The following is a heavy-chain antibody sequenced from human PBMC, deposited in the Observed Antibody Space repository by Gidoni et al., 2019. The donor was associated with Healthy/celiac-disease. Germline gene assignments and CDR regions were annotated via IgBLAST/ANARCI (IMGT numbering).Heavy chain of an antibody. Sequence: QLQLQESGPGLVKPSETLSLTCTVSGGSISSSSYYWGWIRQPPGKGLEWIGSIYYSGSTYYNPSLKSRVTISVDTSKNQFSLKLSSVTAADTAVYYCASRLLWFVEFQFGRRMDVWGQGTTVTVSS. CDR3: ASRLLWFVEFQFGRRMDV. D-gene: IGHD3-10*01. CDR2: IYYSGST. J-gene: IGHJ6*02. V-gene: IGHV4-39*01. CDR1: GGSISSSSYY.